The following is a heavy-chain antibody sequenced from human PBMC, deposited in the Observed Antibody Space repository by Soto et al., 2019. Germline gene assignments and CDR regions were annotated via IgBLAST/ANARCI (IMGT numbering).Heavy chain of an antibody. V-gene: IGHV3-48*02. D-gene: IGHD5-12*01. CDR2: INHNSGTI. CDR3: VRDRGYTGYDLEY. CDR1: XXXXXXXX. Sequence: EVQLVESGGGLIQPGGSLRXXXAXSXXXXXXXXMNWVXQAPGKGLEWVSYINHNSGTIYYADSVKGRFTISRDNAKNSLYLQMNSLRDEDTALYYCVRDRGYTGYDLEYWGQGTLVTVSS. J-gene: IGHJ4*02.